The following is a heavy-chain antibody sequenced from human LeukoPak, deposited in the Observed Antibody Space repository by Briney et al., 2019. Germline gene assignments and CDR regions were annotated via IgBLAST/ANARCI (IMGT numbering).Heavy chain of an antibody. Sequence: PGGSLRLSCTVSGFTVSSNSMSWVRQAPGKGLEWVSTISGSGSGSSTYYADSVKGRFTISRDNSKNTLYLQMNSLRAEDTAVYYCAKSGYNRFDYWGQGTLVTVSS. CDR1: GFTVSSNS. J-gene: IGHJ4*02. V-gene: IGHV3-23*01. CDR2: ISGSGSGSST. D-gene: IGHD5-24*01. CDR3: AKSGYNRFDY.